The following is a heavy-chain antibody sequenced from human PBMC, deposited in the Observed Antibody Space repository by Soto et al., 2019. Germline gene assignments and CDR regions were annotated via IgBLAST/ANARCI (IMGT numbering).Heavy chain of an antibody. CDR3: ARGPSGDKVHY. CDR1: GGSITSDYSC. CDR2: IFDSGTT. D-gene: IGHD7-27*01. Sequence: QVQLQESGPGLVKPSQTLSLTCTVSGGSITSDYSCWSWIRQPPGEGLEWIGHIFDSGTTYTNPSLTSQVAISLDTSKNHFSLTLSSVTAAATAVYYCARGPSGDKVHYWGQGALVTVSS. V-gene: IGHV4-30-4*01. J-gene: IGHJ4*02.